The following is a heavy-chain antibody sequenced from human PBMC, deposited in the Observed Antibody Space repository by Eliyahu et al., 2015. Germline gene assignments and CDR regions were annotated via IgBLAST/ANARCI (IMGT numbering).Heavy chain of an antibody. CDR3: TKDRLWFKESFTSYFDD. D-gene: IGHD3-10*01. V-gene: IGHV3-30*18. J-gene: IGHJ4*02. CDR1: GFXFXSYG. Sequence: QVQLVESGGGVVQPGTSVXLSCEASGFXFXSYGMHWVRQAPGKGLGWVATVSYNGIEKNYARSLYGRFTISKDKSKNTVYLQMNSLRPEDTAVYYCTKDRLWFKESFTSYFDDWGRGILVTVSS. CDR2: VSYNGIEK.